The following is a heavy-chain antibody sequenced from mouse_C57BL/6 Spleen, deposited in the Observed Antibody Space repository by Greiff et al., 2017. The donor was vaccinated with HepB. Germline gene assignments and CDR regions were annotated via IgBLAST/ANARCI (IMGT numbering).Heavy chain of an antibody. Sequence: QVQLQQPGAELVKPGASVKLSCKASGYTFTSYWMQWVKQRPGQGLEWIGEIDPSDSYTNYNQKFKGKATFTVDTSSSTAYMQLSSLTSEDSAVYYCARMELRLGYWGQGTTLTVSS. CDR1: GYTFTSYW. D-gene: IGHD1-1*01. CDR2: IDPSDSYT. V-gene: IGHV1-50*01. J-gene: IGHJ2*01. CDR3: ARMELRLGY.